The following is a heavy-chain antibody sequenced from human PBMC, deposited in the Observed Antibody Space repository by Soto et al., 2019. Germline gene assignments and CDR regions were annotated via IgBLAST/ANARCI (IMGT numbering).Heavy chain of an antibody. CDR1: GYTFTGYY. Sequence: ASVKVSCKASGYTFTGYYMHWVRQAPGQGLEWMGWINPNSGGTNYAQKFQGRVTMTRDTSISTAYMELSRLRSDDTAVYYCARVVQQLVHNGGMDVWGQGTTVTVSS. V-gene: IGHV1-2*02. J-gene: IGHJ6*02. CDR3: ARVVQQLVHNGGMDV. CDR2: INPNSGGT. D-gene: IGHD6-13*01.